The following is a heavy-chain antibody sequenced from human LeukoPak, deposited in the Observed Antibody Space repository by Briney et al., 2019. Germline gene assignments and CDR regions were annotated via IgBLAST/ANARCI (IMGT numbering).Heavy chain of an antibody. D-gene: IGHD4/OR15-4a*01. CDR1: GDSIRNSAFY. CDR2: IYFSGRT. CDR3: ARETYGGTQRGFDY. Sequence: SETLSLTCTVSGDSIRNSAFYWSWIRQSPGEGLEWIGYIYFSGRTNYNLSLKSRVTISKDTSKNQFSLKLNSVTAADTAVYYCARETYGGTQRGFDYWGQGTLVTVSS. J-gene: IGHJ4*02. V-gene: IGHV4-30-4*01.